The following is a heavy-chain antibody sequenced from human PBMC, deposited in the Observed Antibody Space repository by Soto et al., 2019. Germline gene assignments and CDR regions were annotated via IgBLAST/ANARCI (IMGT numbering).Heavy chain of an antibody. J-gene: IGHJ5*02. CDR2: IIPILGIA. CDR1: GGTFSSYT. D-gene: IGHD5-12*01. V-gene: IGHV1-69*08. Sequence: QVQLVQSGAEVKKPGSSVKVSCKASGGTFSSYTISWVRQAPGQGLEWMGRIIPILGIANYAQKLQGRVTIISDKTKSTAYMELSSLRSEDTAVDYCARDGAHIVATAGFWCDPWGQGTLVTVSS. CDR3: ARDGAHIVATAGFWCDP.